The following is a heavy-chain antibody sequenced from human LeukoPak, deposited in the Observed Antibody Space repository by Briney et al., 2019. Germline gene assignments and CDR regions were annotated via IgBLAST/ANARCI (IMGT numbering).Heavy chain of an antibody. CDR3: ARAPLYCGGDCWFDP. CDR2: ISAYNGNT. D-gene: IGHD2-21*02. Sequence: ASVKVSCKASGYTFTSYGISWVRQAPGQGLEWVGWISAYNGNTNYAQKLQGRVTMTTDTSTSTAYMELRSLRSDDTAVYYCARAPLYCGGDCWFDPWGQGTLVTVSS. V-gene: IGHV1-18*01. J-gene: IGHJ5*02. CDR1: GYTFTSYG.